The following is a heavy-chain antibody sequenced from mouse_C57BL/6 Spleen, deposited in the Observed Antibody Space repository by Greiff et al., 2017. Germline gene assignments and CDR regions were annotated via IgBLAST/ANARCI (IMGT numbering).Heavy chain of an antibody. J-gene: IGHJ4*01. Sequence: EVKLMESGGGLVKPGGSLKLSCAASGFTFSSYAMSWVRQTPEKRLEWVATISDGGSYTYYPDNVKGRFTISRDNAKNNLYLQMSYLKSEDTAMYYCARDGGDYDGGYAMDYWGQGTSVTVSS. CDR3: ARDGGDYDGGYAMDY. CDR2: ISDGGSYT. D-gene: IGHD2-4*01. V-gene: IGHV5-4*01. CDR1: GFTFSSYA.